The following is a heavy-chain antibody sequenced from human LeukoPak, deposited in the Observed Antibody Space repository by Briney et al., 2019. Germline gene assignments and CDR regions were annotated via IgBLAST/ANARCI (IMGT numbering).Heavy chain of an antibody. CDR2: INHSGST. CDR3: ARGLRGVGASF. D-gene: IGHD1-26*01. J-gene: IGHJ4*02. Sequence: SETLSLTCTVSGGSISSGNYYWSWIRQPPGKGLEWIGEINHSGSTNYNPSLKSRVTISVDTSKNQFSLKLSSVTAADTAVYYCARGLRGVGASFWGQGTLVTVSS. CDR1: GGSISSGNYY. V-gene: IGHV4-39*07.